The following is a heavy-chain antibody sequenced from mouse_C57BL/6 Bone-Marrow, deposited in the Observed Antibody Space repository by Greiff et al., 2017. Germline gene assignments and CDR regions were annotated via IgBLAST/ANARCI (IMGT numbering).Heavy chain of an antibody. D-gene: IGHD4-1*01. Sequence: QVQLQQPGAELVKPGASVKLSCKASGYTFTSYWMQWVKQRPGQGLEWIGEIDPSDSYTNYNQKFKGKATLTVDTSSSTAYMQLSSLTSEDSAVYYCARELGYFDYWGQGTTRTVSS. CDR2: IDPSDSYT. V-gene: IGHV1-50*01. CDR1: GYTFTSYW. CDR3: ARELGYFDY. J-gene: IGHJ2*01.